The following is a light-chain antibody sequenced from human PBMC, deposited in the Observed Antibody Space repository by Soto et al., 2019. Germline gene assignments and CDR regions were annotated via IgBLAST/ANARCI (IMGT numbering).Light chain of an antibody. CDR1: QAIHSY. Sequence: DIQMTQSPSSLSASVGDRVTITCRASQAIHSYLNWYQQKPGKAPNLLIFATSTLQSRVPSRFSGIGSGTDFTLTISSLQAEDLATYYCQQRETFGPGTKLDIK. CDR2: ATS. V-gene: IGKV1-39*01. J-gene: IGKJ3*01. CDR3: QQRET.